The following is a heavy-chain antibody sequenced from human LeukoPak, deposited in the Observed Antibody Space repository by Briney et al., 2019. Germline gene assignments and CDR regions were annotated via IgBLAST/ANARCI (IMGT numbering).Heavy chain of an antibody. V-gene: IGHV3-48*01. CDR3: VRDVDYAFDY. D-gene: IGHD4-17*01. CDR2: VRTRGDPT. CDR1: GFRFDSYP. Sequence: GGSLRLSCAASGFRFDSYPMNWVRQPPGKGMEWLSNVRTRGDPTSYADSVRGRFTISRDNAKKSLFLQINSLRVEDTAVYFCVRDVDYAFDYWGQGVLVIVSS. J-gene: IGHJ4*02.